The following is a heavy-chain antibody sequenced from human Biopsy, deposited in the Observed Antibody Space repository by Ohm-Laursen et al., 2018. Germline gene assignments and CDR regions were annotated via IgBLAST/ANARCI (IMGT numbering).Heavy chain of an antibody. CDR1: GGTFINYA. CDR3: ARGPHSGSHSCFDY. D-gene: IGHD1-26*01. CDR2: IIPMFGTA. Sequence: GVSVKVSCNASGGTFINYAISWVRQAPGQGLEWMGGIIPMFGTANYAQMFQGRVTISADESTSTSYMELSSLTTEDTAIYYCARGPHSGSHSCFDYWGRGTLVTVSS. V-gene: IGHV1-69*13. J-gene: IGHJ4*02.